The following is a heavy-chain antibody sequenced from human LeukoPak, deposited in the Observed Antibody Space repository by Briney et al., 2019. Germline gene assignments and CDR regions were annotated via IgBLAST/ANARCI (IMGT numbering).Heavy chain of an antibody. CDR3: ARAPYDILTGDFLFDS. CDR1: GSAVSSDDHF. CDR2: IYHRGST. Sequence: PSQTLSLTCAVSGSAVSSDDHFWSWIRQPPGRGLEWIGYIYHRGSTAYNPSLRSRVTVSLDKSRNQFSLNLYSVTAADTAVYYCARAPYDILTGDFLFDSWGQGTLITVSS. J-gene: IGHJ4*02. V-gene: IGHV4-30-2*01. D-gene: IGHD3-9*01.